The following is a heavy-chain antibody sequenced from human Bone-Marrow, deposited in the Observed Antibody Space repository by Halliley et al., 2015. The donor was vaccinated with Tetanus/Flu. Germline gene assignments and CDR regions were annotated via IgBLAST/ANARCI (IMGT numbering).Heavy chain of an antibody. CDR1: GGSFSGYD. Sequence: LRLSCAIYGGSFSGYDWSFIRQSPGKGLEWIGEINDSETTNYSPSPKSRVTISVDTSKNQFSLRLNSVTAADAGVYYCARGPSRLPANHYGLDVWGQGSTVTVSS. CDR2: INDSETT. J-gene: IGHJ6*02. V-gene: IGHV4-34*01. D-gene: IGHD2-21*01. CDR3: ARGPSRLPANHYGLDV.